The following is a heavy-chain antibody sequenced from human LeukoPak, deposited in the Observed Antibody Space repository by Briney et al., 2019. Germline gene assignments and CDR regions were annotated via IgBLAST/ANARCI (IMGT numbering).Heavy chain of an antibody. J-gene: IGHJ5*02. V-gene: IGHV1-2*02. CDR1: GYTFTGYY. CDR3: ALGDDNSGSWGS. D-gene: IGHD3-22*01. CDR2: INPNSGGT. Sequence: ASVKVSCKASGYTFTGYYMHWVRQAPGQGLEWMGWINPNSGGTNYAQKFQGRVTMTRDMSPSTVYMELSSLTSEDTAVYYCALGDDNSGSWGSWGQGTQVTVSS.